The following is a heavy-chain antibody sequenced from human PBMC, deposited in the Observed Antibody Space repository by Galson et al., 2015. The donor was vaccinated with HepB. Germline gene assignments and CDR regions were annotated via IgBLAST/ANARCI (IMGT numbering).Heavy chain of an antibody. CDR1: GGTFSSYA. J-gene: IGHJ6*02. CDR3: ARGRIVVITPYYYYGMDV. V-gene: IGHV1-69*06. Sequence: SVKVSCKASGGTFSSYAISWVRQAPGQGLEWMGGIIPIFGTANYAQKFQGRVTITADKSTSTAYMELSSLRSEDTAVYYCARGRIVVITPYYYYGMDVWGQGTTVTVSS. D-gene: IGHD3-22*01. CDR2: IIPIFGTA.